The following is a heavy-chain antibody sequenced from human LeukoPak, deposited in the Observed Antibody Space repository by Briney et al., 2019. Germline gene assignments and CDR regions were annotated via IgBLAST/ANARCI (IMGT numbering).Heavy chain of an antibody. CDR1: GFTFSSYA. CDR2: ISYDGGNK. Sequence: GGSLRLSCAASGFTFSSYAMHWVRQAPGKGLEWVAVISYDGGNKYYADSVKGRFTISRDNSKNTLYLQMNSLRAEDTAVYYCATDDYGPAGYGGQGTLVTVSS. D-gene: IGHD4-17*01. CDR3: ATDDYGPAGY. J-gene: IGHJ4*02. V-gene: IGHV3-30-3*01.